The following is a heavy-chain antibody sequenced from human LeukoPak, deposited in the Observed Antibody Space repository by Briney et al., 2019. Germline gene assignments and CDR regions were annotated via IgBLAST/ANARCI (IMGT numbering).Heavy chain of an antibody. CDR2: ITEDSSYI. D-gene: IGHD3-16*02. Sequence: PGGSLRLSCAVSGFTFSSYVMSWVRQAPGKGLEWVSSITEDSSYIYYADSVKGRFTISRDNAKNSLSLQMDSLRAEDTAVYYCARHRTASDYWGQGTLVTVSS. CDR1: GFTFSSYV. V-gene: IGHV3-21*01. J-gene: IGHJ4*02. CDR3: ARHRTASDY.